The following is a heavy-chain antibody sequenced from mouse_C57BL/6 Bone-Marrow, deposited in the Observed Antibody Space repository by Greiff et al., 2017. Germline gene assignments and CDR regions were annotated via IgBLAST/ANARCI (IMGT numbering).Heavy chain of an antibody. CDR2: ISYSGST. CDR3: ASGGSWFAY. Sequence: EVHLVESGPGLAKPSQTLSLTCSVTGFSITSDYWNWIRQFPGNKLEYMGNISYSGSTYYNPSLKSRIPITRDTSKNQYYQQMNFVTTEKAATYYCASGGSWFAYWGQGTLVTVSA. CDR1: GFSITSDY. V-gene: IGHV3-8*01. J-gene: IGHJ3*01.